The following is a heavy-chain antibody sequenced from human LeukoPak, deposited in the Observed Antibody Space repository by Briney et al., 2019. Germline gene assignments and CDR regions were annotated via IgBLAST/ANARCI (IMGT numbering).Heavy chain of an antibody. CDR2: INHSGST. D-gene: IGHD3-16*02. CDR3: SSLTSLGYYFDY. Sequence: SETLSLTCALYVGFFRVCYWRWIRQPPGKGVEWIGEINHSGSTNYNPSLKSRVTISVDTSKKQFSLKLSSVTAADTAVYYCSSLTSLGYYFDYWGEGTLVTVSS. J-gene: IGHJ4*02. CDR1: VGFFRVCY. V-gene: IGHV4-34*01.